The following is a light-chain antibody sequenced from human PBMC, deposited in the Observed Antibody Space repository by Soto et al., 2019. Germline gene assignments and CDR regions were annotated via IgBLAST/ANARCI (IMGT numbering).Light chain of an antibody. CDR2: GAS. Sequence: EVVLTRSPHTLSLSPGERATLSCWASQSLRSSYLAWYQRKPGQAPRLLMFGASRRATGIPDRFNGSGSGTDFILTISRLEPEDVAVYYCQQHGTSPYTFGQGTVLEIK. CDR3: QQHGTSPYT. V-gene: IGKV3-20*01. CDR1: QSLRSSY. J-gene: IGKJ2*01.